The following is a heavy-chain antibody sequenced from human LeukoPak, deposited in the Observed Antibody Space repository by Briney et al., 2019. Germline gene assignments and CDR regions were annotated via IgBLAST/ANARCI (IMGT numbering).Heavy chain of an antibody. CDR2: IDYSGNT. CDR1: GGSISGYD. Sequence: PSETLSLTCTVSGGSISGYDWSWIRQPPGKGLEWIWYIDYSGNTNYNPSLKSRVTISVDTSKNQFSLKLSSVTAADTAVYYCERHTFGSHFEYWGQGTLVTVSS. J-gene: IGHJ4*02. V-gene: IGHV4-59*08. CDR3: ERHTFGSHFEY. D-gene: IGHD3-16*01.